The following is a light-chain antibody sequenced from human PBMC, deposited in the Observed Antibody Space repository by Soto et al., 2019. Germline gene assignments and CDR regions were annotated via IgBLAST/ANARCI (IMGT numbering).Light chain of an antibody. CDR1: SGDVGTYNR. CDR2: EVT. J-gene: IGLJ2*01. CDR3: SSYTSSTTVV. V-gene: IGLV2-18*02. Sequence: QSALTQPPSVSGSPGQSVTISCTGTSGDVGTYNRVSWYLQPPGTAPKLMIYEVTNRPSGVPDRFSGSKSGNTASLTISGLQAEDEADYYCSSYTSSTTVVFGGGTKLTVL.